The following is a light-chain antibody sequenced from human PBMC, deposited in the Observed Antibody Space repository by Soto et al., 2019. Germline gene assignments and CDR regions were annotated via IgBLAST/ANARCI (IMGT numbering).Light chain of an antibody. Sequence: DIQMTQSPSTLSGSVGDRVTITCRASQTISSWLAWYQQKPGKAPKLLIYKASTLKSGVPSRFSGSGSGTEFTLTISSLQPDDLATYYCQQNNRYPWTFGQGTKVDI. V-gene: IGKV1-5*03. CDR3: QQNNRYPWT. CDR1: QTISSW. J-gene: IGKJ1*01. CDR2: KAS.